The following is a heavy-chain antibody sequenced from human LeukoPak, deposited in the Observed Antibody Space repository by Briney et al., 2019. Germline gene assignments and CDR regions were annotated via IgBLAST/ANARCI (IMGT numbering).Heavy chain of an antibody. CDR2: INHSGST. V-gene: IGHV4-34*01. CDR1: GGSFSGYY. D-gene: IGHD3-10*01. CDR3: ARRKFSRCGSGPGPFDY. Sequence: SETLSLTCAVYGGSFSGYYWSWIRQPPGKGLEWVGEINHSGSTNYNPSLKSRVTKSVYTSKNQFSLKLSSVTAADTAVYYCARRKFSRCGSGPGPFDYWGQGTLVTVSS. J-gene: IGHJ4*02.